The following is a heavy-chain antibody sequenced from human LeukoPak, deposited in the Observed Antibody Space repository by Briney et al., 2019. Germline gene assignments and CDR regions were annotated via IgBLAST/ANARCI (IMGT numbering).Heavy chain of an antibody. CDR3: AKDHDRDYYGSGSYWDY. D-gene: IGHD3-10*01. CDR2: ISGSGGST. V-gene: IGHV3-23*01. J-gene: IGHJ4*02. Sequence: GGSLRLSCAASGFTFSSYAMSWVRQAPGKGLEWVSAISGSGGSTYYADSVKGRFTISRDNSKNTLYLQMNSLRAEDTAVYYCAKDHDRDYYGSGSYWDYWGQGTLVTVSS. CDR1: GFTFSSYA.